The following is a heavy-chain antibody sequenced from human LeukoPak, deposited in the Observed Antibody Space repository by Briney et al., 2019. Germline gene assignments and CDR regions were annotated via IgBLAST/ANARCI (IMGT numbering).Heavy chain of an antibody. CDR2: IYYSGST. D-gene: IGHD3-10*01. J-gene: IGHJ3*02. CDR3: ASLNYYGSTDHAFDI. V-gene: IGHV4-39*07. Sequence: KASETLPLTCTVSGGSISSSSYYWGWIRQPPGKGLEWIGGIYYSGSTYYNPSLKSRVTISVDTSKNQFSLKLSSVTAADTAVYYCASLNYYGSTDHAFDIWGQGTMVTVSS. CDR1: GGSISSSSYY.